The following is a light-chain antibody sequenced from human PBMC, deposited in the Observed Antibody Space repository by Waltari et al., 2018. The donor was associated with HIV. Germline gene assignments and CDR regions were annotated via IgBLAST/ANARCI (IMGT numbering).Light chain of an antibody. CDR3: QVWESSSDLV. Sequence: SYVLTQPPSVSLAPGQTARITCGGNNIGSKSVHWYQQKPGQAPVLVVYDDSARPSGIPGRCAGSNSGNTATLTISRGEAGDEADYYCQVWESSSDLVFGGGTKLTVL. V-gene: IGLV3-21*02. CDR2: DDS. CDR1: NIGSKS. J-gene: IGLJ3*02.